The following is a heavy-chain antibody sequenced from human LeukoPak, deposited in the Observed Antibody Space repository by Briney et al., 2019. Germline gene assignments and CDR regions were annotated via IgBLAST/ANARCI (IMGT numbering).Heavy chain of an antibody. D-gene: IGHD5-18*01. V-gene: IGHV3-9*01. CDR1: GFTFDDYA. CDR3: AKDGRGYSYGRVLTYYFDY. CDR2: ISWNSGSI. Sequence: GRSPRLSCAASGFTFDDYAMHWVRQAPGKGLEWVSGISWNSGSIGYADSVKGRFTISRDNAKNSLYLQMNSLRAEDTALYYCAKDGRGYSYGRVLTYYFDYWGQGTLVTVSS. J-gene: IGHJ4*02.